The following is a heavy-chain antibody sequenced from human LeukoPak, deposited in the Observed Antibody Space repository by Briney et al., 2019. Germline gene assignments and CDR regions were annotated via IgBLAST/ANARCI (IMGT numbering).Heavy chain of an antibody. CDR3: ATSLVTYYAADI. D-gene: IGHD3-10*01. J-gene: IGHJ4*02. CDR1: GFTFSSYA. Sequence: QPGGSLRLSCAASGFTFSSYAMSWVRRAPGKGLEWVSTIIGSGGSTYYADSVKGRFTISRDNAKNSVFLEMNSLRADDTAVYYCATSLVTYYAADIWGQGTLVTVSS. V-gene: IGHV3-23*01. CDR2: IIGSGGST.